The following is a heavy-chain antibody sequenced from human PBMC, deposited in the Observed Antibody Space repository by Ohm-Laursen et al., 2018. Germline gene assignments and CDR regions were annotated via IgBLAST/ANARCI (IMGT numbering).Heavy chain of an antibody. CDR1: GGTFSSYA. CDR2: IIPIFGTA. Sequence: SVKVSCKASGGTFSSYAISWVRQAPGQGLEWMGGIIPIFGTANYAQKFQGRVTITADKSTSTAYMELSSLTSEDTAVYYCARAGYGVTATDYYYGMDVWGQGTTVTVSS. V-gene: IGHV1-69*06. J-gene: IGHJ6*02. CDR3: ARAGYGVTATDYYYGMDV. D-gene: IGHD2-2*01.